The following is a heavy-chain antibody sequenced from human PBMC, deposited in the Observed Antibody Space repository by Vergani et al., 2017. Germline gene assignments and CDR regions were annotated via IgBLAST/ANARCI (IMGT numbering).Heavy chain of an antibody. D-gene: IGHD3-3*01. J-gene: IGHJ4*02. V-gene: IGHV3-23*01. CDR2: ISGSGGST. Sequence: EVQLLESGGGLVQPGGSLRLSCAASGFTFSSYAMSWVRQAPGKGLEWVSAISGSGGSTYYADSVKGRFTISRDNSKNTLYLQMNSLRAEDTAVYYCARSQRFLEWLPNDYWGQGTLVTVSS. CDR1: GFTFSSYA. CDR3: ARSQRFLEWLPNDY.